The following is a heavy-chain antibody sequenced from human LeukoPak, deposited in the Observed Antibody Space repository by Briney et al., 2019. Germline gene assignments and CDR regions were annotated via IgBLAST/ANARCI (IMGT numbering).Heavy chain of an antibody. CDR3: ARGTNYDGSGYYAD. D-gene: IGHD3-22*01. Sequence: ASVNVSCTASGYTFTSYGISWVRQAPGQGLEWMGWISAYNGNTNYAQKLQGRVTMTTDTSTSTAYMELRSLRSDDTAVYYCARGTNYDGSGYYADWGQGTLVTVSS. CDR2: ISAYNGNT. CDR1: GYTFTSYG. V-gene: IGHV1-18*01. J-gene: IGHJ4*02.